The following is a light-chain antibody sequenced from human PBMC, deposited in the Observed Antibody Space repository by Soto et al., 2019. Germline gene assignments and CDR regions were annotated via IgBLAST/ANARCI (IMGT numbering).Light chain of an antibody. J-gene: IGLJ2*01. CDR2: EVI. Sequence: QSALTQPPSASGSPGQSVTISCTGTSSDVGAYNFVSWYQQHPGKAPKLMIYEVIRRPSGVPDRFSGSKSGNTASLTVSGLQADDEADYYCSSYAANNNLVFGGGTKLTVL. CDR1: SSDVGAYNF. V-gene: IGLV2-8*01. CDR3: SSYAANNNLV.